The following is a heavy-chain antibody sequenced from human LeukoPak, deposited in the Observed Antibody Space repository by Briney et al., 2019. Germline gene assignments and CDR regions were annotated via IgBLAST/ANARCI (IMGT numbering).Heavy chain of an antibody. D-gene: IGHD5-18*01. Sequence: PSETLSLTCTVSGGSITNYYWSWIRQPPGKGLDWIGYIYYSGSTNYNPSLKSRVTISVDTSKNQISLKLSSVTAADTAVYYCARDLGVMVRAFNIWGQGTMVTVSS. J-gene: IGHJ3*02. V-gene: IGHV4-59*01. CDR2: IYYSGST. CDR1: GGSITNYY. CDR3: ARDLGVMVRAFNI.